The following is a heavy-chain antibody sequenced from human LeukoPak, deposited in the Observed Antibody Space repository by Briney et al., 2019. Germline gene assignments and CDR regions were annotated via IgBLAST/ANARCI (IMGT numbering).Heavy chain of an antibody. D-gene: IGHD2-2*01. CDR3: ARVVVFFYGMDV. J-gene: IGHJ6*02. CDR1: GFTFSSYS. Sequence: PGGSLRLSCAASGFTFSSYSMNWVRQAPGKGLEWVSSVSSSSSYIYYAVSVKGRFTISRDNAKNSLYLQMNSLRAEDTAVYYCARVVVFFYGMDVWGQGTTVTVSS. CDR2: VSSSSSYI. V-gene: IGHV3-21*01.